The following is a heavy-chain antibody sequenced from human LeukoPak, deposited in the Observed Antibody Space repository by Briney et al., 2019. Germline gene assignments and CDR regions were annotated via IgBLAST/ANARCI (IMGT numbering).Heavy chain of an antibody. V-gene: IGHV1-69*01. D-gene: IGHD6-19*01. Sequence: SVKVSCKASGGTFSSYGVSWVRQAPGQGLEWMGGIIPIFGTANYAQKFQGRVTITADESTSTAYMELSILRSEDTAVYYCARDHSSGLYYFDYWGQGTLVTVSS. J-gene: IGHJ4*02. CDR3: ARDHSSGLYYFDY. CDR1: GGTFSSYG. CDR2: IIPIFGTA.